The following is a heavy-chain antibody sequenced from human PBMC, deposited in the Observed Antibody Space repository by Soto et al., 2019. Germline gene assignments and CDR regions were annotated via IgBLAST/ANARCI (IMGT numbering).Heavy chain of an antibody. CDR2: IYYSRST. J-gene: IGHJ4*02. V-gene: IGHV4-30-4*01. CDR3: ARIGLTTALL. D-gene: IGHD4-17*01. CDR1: GGSINSGDYY. Sequence: QVQLQESGPGLVKPSQTLSLTCTVSGGSINSGDYYWSWIRQPPGKGLEWIGYIYYSRSTYYNPPLRTRVTISIDTSKNDFCLNLSSVTAADAAVYYYARIGLTTALLWGQGPLVTVSS.